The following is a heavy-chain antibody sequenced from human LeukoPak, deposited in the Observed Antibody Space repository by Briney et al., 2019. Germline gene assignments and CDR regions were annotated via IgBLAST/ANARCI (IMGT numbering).Heavy chain of an antibody. J-gene: IGHJ3*02. V-gene: IGHV3-21*01. D-gene: IGHD3/OR15-3a*01. Sequence: GGSLRLSCAASGFTFCSYSMNWVRQAPGKGLEWVSSISSSSSYIYYADSVKGRFTISRDNAKNSLYLQMNSLRAEDTAVYYCAREWTQGAFDIWGQGTMVTVSS. CDR1: GFTFCSYS. CDR2: ISSSSSYI. CDR3: AREWTQGAFDI.